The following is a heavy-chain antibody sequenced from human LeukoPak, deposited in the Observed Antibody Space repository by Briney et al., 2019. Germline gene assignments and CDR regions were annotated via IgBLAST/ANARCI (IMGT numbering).Heavy chain of an antibody. CDR2: ISGSGGST. CDR1: GFAFSSNA. Sequence: GGSLRLSCAASGFAFSSNAMSWVRQAPGKGLEWVSAISGSGGSTYYADSVKGRFTISRDNSKNTLYLQMNSLRAEDTAVYYCAKGDSSGYYFGNDAFDIWGQGTMVTVSS. CDR3: AKGDSSGYYFGNDAFDI. D-gene: IGHD3-22*01. J-gene: IGHJ3*02. V-gene: IGHV3-23*01.